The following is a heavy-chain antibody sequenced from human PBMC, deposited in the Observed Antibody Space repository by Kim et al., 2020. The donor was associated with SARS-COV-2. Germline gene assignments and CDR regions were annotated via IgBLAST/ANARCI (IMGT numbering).Heavy chain of an antibody. CDR1: GFTFSSYS. CDR3: ARVLLPSDIVVVPAAIGEFGMDV. CDR2: ISSSSSTI. V-gene: IGHV3-48*02. J-gene: IGHJ6*02. Sequence: GGSLRLSCAASGFTFSSYSMNWVRQAPGKGLEWVSYISSSSSTIYYADSVKGRFTISRDNAKNSLYLQMNSLRDEDTAVYYCARVLLPSDIVVVPAAIGEFGMDVWGQGTTVTVSS. D-gene: IGHD2-2*02.